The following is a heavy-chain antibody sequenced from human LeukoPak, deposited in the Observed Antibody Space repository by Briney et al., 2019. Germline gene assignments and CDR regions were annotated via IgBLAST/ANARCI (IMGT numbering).Heavy chain of an antibody. J-gene: IGHJ5*02. V-gene: IGHV1-69*13. CDR2: IIPIFGTA. CDR1: GGTFSRYA. Sequence: SVKVSCKPSGGTFSRYAVSWVRQAPGQGLEWMGGIIPIFGTANYAQKFQGRVTITADESTITAYMELRSLRSDDTAVYYCARARYFHDSSGYYLDWFDPWGQGPLVTVPS. CDR3: ARARYFHDSSGYYLDWFDP. D-gene: IGHD3-22*01.